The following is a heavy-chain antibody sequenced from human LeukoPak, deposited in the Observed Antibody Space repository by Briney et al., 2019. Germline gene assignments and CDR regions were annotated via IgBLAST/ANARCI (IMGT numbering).Heavy chain of an antibody. J-gene: IGHJ4*02. V-gene: IGHV3-30*18. D-gene: IGHD6-19*01. CDR3: AKDGYSSGWYGLYYFDY. CDR2: ISYDGSNI. Sequence: GGSLRLSCAASGFTFSSYGMHWVRQAPGKGLEWVAVISYDGSNIYYADSVKGRFTISRDNSKNTLYLQMNSLRAEDTAVYYCAKDGYSSGWYGLYYFDYWGQGTLVTVSS. CDR1: GFTFSSYG.